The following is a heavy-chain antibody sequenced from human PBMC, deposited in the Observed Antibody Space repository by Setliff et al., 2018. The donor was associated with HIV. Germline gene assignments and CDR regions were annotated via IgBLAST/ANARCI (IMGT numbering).Heavy chain of an antibody. CDR2: IYHNGIT. CDR1: GYSISSGYY. V-gene: IGHV4-38-2*01. J-gene: IGHJ4*02. CDR3: ARRIYGNNPYFDY. D-gene: IGHD4-17*01. Sequence: LSLTCGVSGYSISSGYYWGWIRQPPGKGLEWIGSIYHNGITYYNLSLKSRVTISVDTSQNQFSLKLSSVTAADTAIYYCARRIYGNNPYFDYWSQGTLVTVSS.